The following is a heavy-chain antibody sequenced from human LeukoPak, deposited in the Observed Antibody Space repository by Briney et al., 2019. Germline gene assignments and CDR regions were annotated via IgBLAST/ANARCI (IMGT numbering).Heavy chain of an antibody. Sequence: GGSLRLSCAASGFTFSSYEMNWVRQAPGKGLEWVSYISSSGSTIYYADSVKGRFTISRDNAKNSLYLQMNSLRAEDTAVYYCARRGDDSSGYYLYYFDYWGQGTLVTVSS. V-gene: IGHV3-48*03. CDR2: ISSSGSTI. J-gene: IGHJ4*02. D-gene: IGHD3-22*01. CDR1: GFTFSSYE. CDR3: ARRGDDSSGYYLYYFDY.